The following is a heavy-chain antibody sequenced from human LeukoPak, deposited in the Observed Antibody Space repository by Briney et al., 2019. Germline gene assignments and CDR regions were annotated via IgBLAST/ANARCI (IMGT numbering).Heavy chain of an antibody. CDR2: IYSGGST. Sequence: PGGSLRLSCAASGFTVSSNYMSWVRQAPGKGLEWVSVIYSGGSTYYADSVKGRFTISRDNSKNTLYLQMNSLRAEDTAVYYCARVTERWLQEIDYWGQGTQVTVSS. V-gene: IGHV3-66*01. CDR1: GFTVSSNY. D-gene: IGHD5-24*01. CDR3: ARVTERWLQEIDY. J-gene: IGHJ4*02.